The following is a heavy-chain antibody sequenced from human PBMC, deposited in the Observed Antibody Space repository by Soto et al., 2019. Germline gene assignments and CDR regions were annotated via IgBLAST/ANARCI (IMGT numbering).Heavy chain of an antibody. CDR1: EFIFSDYA. Sequence: EAQLLESGGGLVQPGGSLRLSCVASEFIFSDYAMSWVRQAPGKGPEGVSVIGGDGYKPEYADSVKGRFNVSRDNSKNMLYLQMDSLRVDDTAVYYCAIDSFSRNGIYDPLDFWGQGTMVTVSS. V-gene: IGHV3-23*01. CDR2: IGGDGYKP. J-gene: IGHJ3*01. D-gene: IGHD3-3*02. CDR3: AIDSFSRNGIYDPLDF.